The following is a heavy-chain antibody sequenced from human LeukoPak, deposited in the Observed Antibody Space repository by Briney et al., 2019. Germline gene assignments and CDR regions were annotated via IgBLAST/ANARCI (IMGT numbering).Heavy chain of an antibody. D-gene: IGHD6-6*01. J-gene: IGHJ4*02. CDR3: TRGDQYSSPFQGSY. CDR1: GFTFSSYS. CDR2: IRSKAYGGTT. Sequence: PGVSLRLSCAASGFTFSSYSMNWVRQAPGKGREWVGFIRSKAYGGTTEYAASVKGRFTISRDDSKSIAYLQMNSLKTEDTAVYYCTRGDQYSSPFQGSYWGQGTLVTLSS. V-gene: IGHV3-49*04.